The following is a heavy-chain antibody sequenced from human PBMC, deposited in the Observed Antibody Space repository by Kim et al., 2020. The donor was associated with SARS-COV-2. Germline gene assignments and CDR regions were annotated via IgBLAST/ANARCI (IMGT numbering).Heavy chain of an antibody. CDR2: IKSKNDGGTT. V-gene: IGHV3-15*01. D-gene: IGHD3-10*01. Sequence: GGSLRLSCAASGFTFSHAWMSWVRQAPGKGLEWVGRIKSKNDGGTTDYTAPVKGRFTFSRDDSKNMVYLQMNSLKTDDTAVYYCSTILRGYYYDSGTYPRGGFDYYYNYGLDVWGQGTTVTVSS. CDR3: STILRGYYYDSGTYPRGGFDYYYNYGLDV. J-gene: IGHJ6*02. CDR1: GFTFSHAW.